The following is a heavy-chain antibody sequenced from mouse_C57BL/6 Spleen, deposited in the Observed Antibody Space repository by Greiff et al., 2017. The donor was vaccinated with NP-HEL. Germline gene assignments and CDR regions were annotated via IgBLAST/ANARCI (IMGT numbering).Heavy chain of an antibody. CDR2: IHPNSGST. Sequence: QVQLQQPGAELVKPGASVKLSCKASGYTFTSYWMHWVKQRPGQGLEWIGMIHPNSGSTNYNEKFKSKATLTVDKSSSTAYMQLSSLTSEDSAVYYCARTIYYDYDPLAMDYWGQGTSVTVSS. J-gene: IGHJ4*01. CDR3: ARTIYYDYDPLAMDY. CDR1: GYTFTSYW. D-gene: IGHD2-4*01. V-gene: IGHV1-64*01.